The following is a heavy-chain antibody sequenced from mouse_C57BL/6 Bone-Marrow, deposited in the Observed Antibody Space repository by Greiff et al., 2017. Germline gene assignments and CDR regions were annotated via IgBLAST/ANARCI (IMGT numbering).Heavy chain of an antibody. J-gene: IGHJ3*01. V-gene: IGHV1-61*01. CDR3: ASESKWTWFAY. D-gene: IGHD1-3*01. Sequence: QVQLQQPGAELVRPGSSVKLSCKASGYTFTSYWMDWVKQRPGQGLEWIGNMYPSDSETHYNQKFKDKATLTVDKSSSTAYMQLSSLTSEDSAVYYCASESKWTWFAYWGQGTLVTVSA. CDR2: MYPSDSET. CDR1: GYTFTSYW.